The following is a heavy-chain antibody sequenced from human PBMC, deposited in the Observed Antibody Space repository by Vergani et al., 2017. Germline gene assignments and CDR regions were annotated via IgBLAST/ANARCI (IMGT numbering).Heavy chain of an antibody. D-gene: IGHD3-10*01. J-gene: IGHJ4*02. Sequence: DVHLAESGGGFFQPGGSLRLSCSASGFSFNSYWMHWVRQVPGKGLLWVSRIKSDGSITAYADSVKGRFTISRDNAQNTLYLQMNSLRVEDTAVYYCARDRKAYGSGSYDYWGQGTLVTVSS. V-gene: IGHV3-74*03. CDR2: IKSDGSIT. CDR1: GFSFNSYW. CDR3: ARDRKAYGSGSYDY.